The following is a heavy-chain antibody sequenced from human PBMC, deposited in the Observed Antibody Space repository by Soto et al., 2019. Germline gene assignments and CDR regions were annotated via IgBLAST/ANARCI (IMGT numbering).Heavy chain of an antibody. CDR3: AARRDYVVPTPPHFDY. J-gene: IGHJ4*02. V-gene: IGHV4-34*01. Sequence: SQTLSLTCAVSGGSFSGYYWSWIRQPPGKGLEWIGEINHSGSTNYNPSLKSRVTISVDTSKNQFSLKLSSVTAADTAVYYCAARRDYVVPTPPHFDYWGQGTLVTVSS. CDR2: INHSGST. D-gene: IGHD4-17*01. CDR1: GGSFSGYY.